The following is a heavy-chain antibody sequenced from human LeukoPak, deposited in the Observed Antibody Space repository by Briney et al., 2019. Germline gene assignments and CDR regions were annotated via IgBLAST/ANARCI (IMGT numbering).Heavy chain of an antibody. V-gene: IGHV4-61*02. CDR3: ARSPYCSGGSCYEYNWFDP. CDR1: GGSISSGSYF. CDR2: IYTSGST. J-gene: IGHJ5*02. D-gene: IGHD2-15*01. Sequence: SETLSLTCTVSGGSISSGSYFWSWIRQPAGKGLEWIGRIYTSGSTNYNPSLKSRVTISVDTSKNQFSLKLSSVTAADTAVYYCARSPYCSGGSCYEYNWFDPWGQGTLVTVSS.